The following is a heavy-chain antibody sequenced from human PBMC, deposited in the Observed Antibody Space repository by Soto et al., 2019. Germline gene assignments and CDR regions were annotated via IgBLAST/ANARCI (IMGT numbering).Heavy chain of an antibody. Sequence: EVQLLESGGGLVQPGGSLRLSCTASGFNFRSYGMSWVRQAPGKGLEWVSGITASGGNTYYTDSVKGRFTISRDNSKNTLYLQMSGLRVEDTAVFHCAKSLMNAKEVWGQGTTVTVPS. D-gene: IGHD2-21*01. CDR2: ITASGGNT. CDR3: AKSLMNAKEV. CDR1: GFNFRSYG. J-gene: IGHJ6*02. V-gene: IGHV3-23*01.